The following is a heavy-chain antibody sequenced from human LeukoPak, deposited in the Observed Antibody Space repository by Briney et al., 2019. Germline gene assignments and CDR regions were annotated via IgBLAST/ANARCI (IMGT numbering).Heavy chain of an antibody. J-gene: IGHJ4*02. CDR2: VNHSGIT. CDR1: GGSFSDYY. Sequence: PSQTLSLTCAVYGGSFSDYYWSWIRQPPGKGLEWIGEVNHSGITNYNPSLKSRVTISVDTSKNQFSLTLSSVTAADTAVYYCARVNYYDSSGSFDYWGQGSLVTVSS. V-gene: IGHV4-34*01. D-gene: IGHD3-22*01. CDR3: ARVNYYDSSGSFDY.